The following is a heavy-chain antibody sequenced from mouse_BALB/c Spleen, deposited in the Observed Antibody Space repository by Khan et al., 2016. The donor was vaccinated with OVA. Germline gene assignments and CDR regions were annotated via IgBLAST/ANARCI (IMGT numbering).Heavy chain of an antibody. D-gene: IGHD2-10*02. CDR2: INPTNGGT. CDR1: GYTFSSYY. V-gene: IGHV1S81*02. J-gene: IGHJ3*01. Sequence: QVQLQQSGAELVKPGASVKLSCKASGYTFSSYYMYWVKQRPGQGLEWIGGINPTNGGTNFNEKFKTKATLTVDKSSSTAYMQLSSLTSEDSAFYCCTRSGYANPFAYWGQGTLVTVSA. CDR3: TRSGYANPFAY.